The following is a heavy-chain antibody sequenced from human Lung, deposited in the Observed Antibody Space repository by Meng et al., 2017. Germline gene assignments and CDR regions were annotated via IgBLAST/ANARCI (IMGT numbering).Heavy chain of an antibody. V-gene: IGHV3-15*01. CDR3: ATGAAAADH. D-gene: IGHD6-13*01. Sequence: VQLVECGGGLVKPGGSLRLSCVASGFSVTDAWMSWVRQAPGKGLEWVGRIKSNSDGGTTDYAAPVKGRFTISRDDSKNTLYLQMNSLITEDTAVYFCATGAAAADHWGQGTLVTVSS. J-gene: IGHJ4*02. CDR1: GFSVTDAW. CDR2: IKSNSDGGTT.